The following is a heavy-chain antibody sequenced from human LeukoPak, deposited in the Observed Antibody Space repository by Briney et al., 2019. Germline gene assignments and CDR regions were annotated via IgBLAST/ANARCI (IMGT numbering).Heavy chain of an antibody. D-gene: IGHD3-9*01. Sequence: GGSLRLSCAASGFTFSSYGMHWVRQAPGKGLEWVAFIRYDGSNKYYADSVKGRFTISRDNSKNTLYLQMGSLRAEDMAVYYCARGGYDILTGLLHWGQGTLVTVSS. CDR3: ARGGYDILTGLLH. CDR1: GFTFSSYG. J-gene: IGHJ4*02. CDR2: IRYDGSNK. V-gene: IGHV3-30*02.